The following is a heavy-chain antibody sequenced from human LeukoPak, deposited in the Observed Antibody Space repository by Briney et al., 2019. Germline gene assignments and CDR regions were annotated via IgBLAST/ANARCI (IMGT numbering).Heavy chain of an antibody. CDR1: GGSFSGYY. V-gene: IGHV4-34*01. J-gene: IGHJ6*02. Sequence: PSETLSLTCAVYGGSFSGYYWSWIRQPPGKGLEWIGEINHSGSTNYNPSLKSRVIISVDTSKNQFSLKLSSVTAADTAVYYCARGRYGMDVWGQGTTVTVSS. CDR3: ARGRYGMDV. CDR2: INHSGST.